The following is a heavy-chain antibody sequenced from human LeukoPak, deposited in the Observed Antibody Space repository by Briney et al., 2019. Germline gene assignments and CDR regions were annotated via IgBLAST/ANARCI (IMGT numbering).Heavy chain of an antibody. D-gene: IGHD3-22*01. V-gene: IGHV4-59*01. CDR3: ASHDSSGYYDY. CDR2: IYYSGST. J-gene: IGHJ4*02. Sequence: PSETLSLTCTVSGGSISSYYWSLIRQPPGKGLEWIGYIYYSGSTNYNPSLKSRVTISVDTSKNRFSLKLSSVTAADTAVYYCASHDSSGYYDYWGQGTLVTVSS. CDR1: GGSISSYY.